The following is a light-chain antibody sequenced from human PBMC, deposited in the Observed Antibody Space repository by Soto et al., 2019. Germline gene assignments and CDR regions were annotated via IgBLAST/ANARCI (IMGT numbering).Light chain of an antibody. CDR1: HTISSSY. Sequence: EIVLTQSPGTLSLSPGERATLSCRASHTISSSYLAWYQQKPGQAPRLRMYGISRGATGIPDRFSGSGSGTDFTLTITRLEPEDFAVYYCQQYVTSSPRTFGQGTKVDIK. V-gene: IGKV3-20*01. J-gene: IGKJ1*01. CDR2: GIS. CDR3: QQYVTSSPRT.